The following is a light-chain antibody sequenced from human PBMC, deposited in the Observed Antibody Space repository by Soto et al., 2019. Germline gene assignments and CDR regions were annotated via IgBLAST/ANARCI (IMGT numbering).Light chain of an antibody. CDR3: QQYYSVPVT. CDR1: QSLLYSSDNTNQ. J-gene: IGKJ4*01. Sequence: DFVMTQSPDSLAVSLGERATINCKSSQSLLYSSDNTNQLAWYQQKPGQPPKLLIYWASTRESGVPDRFSGSGSGTDFTLPISSLQAEDVAVYYCQQYYSVPVTFGGGTKVEIK. CDR2: WAS. V-gene: IGKV4-1*01.